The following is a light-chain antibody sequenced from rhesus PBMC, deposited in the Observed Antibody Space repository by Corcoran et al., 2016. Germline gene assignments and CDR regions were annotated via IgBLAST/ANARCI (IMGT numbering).Light chain of an antibody. CDR3: LQTSYWPRT. J-gene: IGKJ1*01. CDR1: QTISTS. V-gene: IGKV3-24*04. CDR2: GAS. Sequence: TVMTQSPATLALSPGERATLSCRASQTISTSLAWYQQKPGQAPRLLIYGASRRATDIPDRFSGCGSGTDFTLTISRLEPEDGGLYFCLQTSYWPRTFGQGTKVEIK.